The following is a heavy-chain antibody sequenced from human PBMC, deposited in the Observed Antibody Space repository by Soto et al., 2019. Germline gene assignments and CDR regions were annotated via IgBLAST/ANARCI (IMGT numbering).Heavy chain of an antibody. CDR2: IWYDGSNK. CDR1: GFTFSSYG. V-gene: IGHV3-33*01. J-gene: IGHJ4*02. Sequence: HPGGSLRLSCAASGFTFSSYGMHWVRQAPGKGLEWVAVIWYDGSNKYYADSVKGRFTISRDNSKNTLYLQMNSLRAEDTAVYYCARSVSYGDYGNFAYWGQGTLVTVSS. D-gene: IGHD4-17*01. CDR3: ARSVSYGDYGNFAY.